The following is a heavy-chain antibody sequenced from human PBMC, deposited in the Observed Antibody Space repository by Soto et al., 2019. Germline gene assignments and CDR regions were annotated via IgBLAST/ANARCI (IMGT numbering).Heavy chain of an antibody. CDR2: ISSSGIP. J-gene: IGHJ4*02. CDR3: ARSVRLGDLSFRY. D-gene: IGHD3-16*02. V-gene: IGHV4-59*12. CDR1: GGSIYTDD. Sequence: PSETLSLTCTVSGGSIYTDDWTWIRQAPGRGLEWIGYISSSGIPNYTPSLKSRLTLSVDPSKNQFSLKLTSVTVADTAVYYCARSVRLGDLSFRYWSQGTLVTAPQ.